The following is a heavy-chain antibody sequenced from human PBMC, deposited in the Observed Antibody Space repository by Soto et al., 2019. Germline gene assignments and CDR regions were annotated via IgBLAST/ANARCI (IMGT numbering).Heavy chain of an antibody. CDR1: GGSISSSSDY. CDR2: IYYSGST. J-gene: IGHJ5*02. D-gene: IGHD3-10*01. CDR3: ARPGGSGSYVGWFDP. Sequence: SETLSLTCTVSGGSISSSSDYWGWIRQPPGKGLEWIGSIYYSGSTYYNPSLKSRVTISVDTSKNQFSLKLSSVTAADTAVYYCARPGGSGSYVGWFDPWGQGTLVTVSS. V-gene: IGHV4-39*01.